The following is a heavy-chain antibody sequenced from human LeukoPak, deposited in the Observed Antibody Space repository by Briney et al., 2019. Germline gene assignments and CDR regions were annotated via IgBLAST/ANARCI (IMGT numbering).Heavy chain of an antibody. J-gene: IGHJ4*02. CDR3: ARTYYYDSSGPHAVDY. Sequence: GGSLRLSCAASGFTFSSYAMSWVRQAPGKGLEWVSAISGSGGSTYYADSVKGRFTISRDNSKNTLYLQMNSLRAEDTAVYYCARTYYYDSSGPHAVDYWGQGTLVTVSS. CDR1: GFTFSSYA. D-gene: IGHD3-22*01. CDR2: ISGSGGST. V-gene: IGHV3-23*01.